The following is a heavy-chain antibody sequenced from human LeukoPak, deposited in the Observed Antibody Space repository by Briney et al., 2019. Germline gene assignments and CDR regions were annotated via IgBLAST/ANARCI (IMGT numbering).Heavy chain of an antibody. J-gene: IGHJ4*02. V-gene: IGHV3-53*01. CDR3: ASYLLRK. CDR2: IYSGGST. D-gene: IGHD2/OR15-2a*01. CDR1: GLTVSTNY. Sequence: PGGSLRLSCAASGLTVSTNYMSWVRQAPGKGLEWVPFIYSGGSTYYADSVKGRFTISRDNSKNTLHLQMNSLRAEDTAVYYCASYLLRKWGQGTLVTVSS.